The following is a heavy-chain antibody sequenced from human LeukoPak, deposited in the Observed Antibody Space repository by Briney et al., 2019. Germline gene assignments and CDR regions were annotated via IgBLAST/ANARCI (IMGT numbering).Heavy chain of an antibody. CDR3: AQGGHDFNPFYY. CDR2: IKGGGGDP. Sequence: GGSLRLSCAASGFTFSTYAMGWVRQAPGGGLEXXSSIKGGGGDPFYADSVRGRFTISRDRSRNTLYLQLNSLRAEDTAVYFCAQGGHDFNPFYYWGQGTLVTVSS. J-gene: IGHJ4*02. V-gene: IGHV3-23*01. CDR1: GFTFSTYA. D-gene: IGHD2-21*02.